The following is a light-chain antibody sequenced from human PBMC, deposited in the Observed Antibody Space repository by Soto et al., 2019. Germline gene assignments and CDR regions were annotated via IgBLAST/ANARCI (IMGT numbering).Light chain of an antibody. V-gene: IGKV1-9*01. CDR3: QQLNSYPFT. J-gene: IGKJ4*01. Sequence: DIQLTQSPSFLSASVGERVTITCWASQGISSYLAWYQQKPGKAPKLLIYAASTLQSGVPSRFSGSGSGTEFTLTISSLQPEDFAPHYCQQLNSYPFTFGGGTKVEIK. CDR1: QGISSY. CDR2: AAS.